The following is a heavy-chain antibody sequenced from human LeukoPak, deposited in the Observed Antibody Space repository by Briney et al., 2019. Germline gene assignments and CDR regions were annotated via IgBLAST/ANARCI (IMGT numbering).Heavy chain of an antibody. V-gene: IGHV3-66*01. CDR1: GFTVSSNY. Sequence: GGSLRLSCAASGFTVSSNYMSWVRQAPGKGLEWVSVIYSGGSTYYADSVKGRFTISRDNSKNTLYLQMNSLRAEDTAVYYCAKGFSRGYGSEFEFWGQGTLVTVSS. CDR3: AKGFSRGYGSEFEF. D-gene: IGHD3-10*01. J-gene: IGHJ4*02. CDR2: IYSGGST.